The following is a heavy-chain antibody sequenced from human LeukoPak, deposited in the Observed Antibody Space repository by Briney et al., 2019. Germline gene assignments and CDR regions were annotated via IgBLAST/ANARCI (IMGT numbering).Heavy chain of an antibody. J-gene: IGHJ4*02. CDR1: GGSFSGYY. V-gene: IGHV4-34*01. CDR3: ARLEMATIRAVGIS. D-gene: IGHD5-24*01. Sequence: SETLSLTCAVYGGSFSGYYWSWIRQPPGKGLEWIGEINHSGSTNYNPSLKSRVTISVDTSKNQFSLKLSSVTAADTAVYYCARLEMATIRAVGISWGQRTLVTVSS. CDR2: INHSGST.